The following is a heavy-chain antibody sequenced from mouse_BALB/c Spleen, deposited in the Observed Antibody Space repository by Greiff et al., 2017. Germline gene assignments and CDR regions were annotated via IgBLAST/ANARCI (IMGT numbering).Heavy chain of an antibody. D-gene: IGHD3-1*01. CDR1: GYSITSDYA. CDR2: ISYSGST. Sequence: EVQLVESGPGLVKPSQSLSLTCTVTGYSITSDYAWNWIRQFPGNKLEWMGYISYSGSTSYNPSLKSRISITRDTSKNQFFLQLNSVTTEDTATYYCARQARAPYYAMDYWGQGTSVTVSS. V-gene: IGHV3-2*02. J-gene: IGHJ4*01. CDR3: ARQARAPYYAMDY.